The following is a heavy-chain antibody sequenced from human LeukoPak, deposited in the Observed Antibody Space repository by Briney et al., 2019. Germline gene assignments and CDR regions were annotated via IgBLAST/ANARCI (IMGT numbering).Heavy chain of an antibody. CDR3: AKDDAWLRFGE. D-gene: IGHD3-10*01. CDR1: GGSISTSNYY. J-gene: IGHJ4*02. Sequence: SETLSLTCTVSGGSISTSNYYWGWIRQSPGKGLEGIGNIFYSGSTYYSPSLRSRVTISLDTSRNQFSLKLNSVTAADTAVYYCAKDDAWLRFGEWSQGTLVTVSS. V-gene: IGHV4-39*07. CDR2: IFYSGST.